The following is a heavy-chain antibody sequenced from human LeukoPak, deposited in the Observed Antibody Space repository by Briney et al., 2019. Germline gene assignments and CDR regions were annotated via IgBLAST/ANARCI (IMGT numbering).Heavy chain of an antibody. Sequence: GASVKVSCKASGYTFTSYYMHWVRQAPGQGLEWMGIINPSGGSTSYAQKFQGRVTMTRDMSTSTVYMELSSLRSEVTAVYYCAREVGATKSTTGVDYWGQGTLVTVSS. CDR3: AREVGATKSTTGVDY. CDR2: INPSGGST. CDR1: GYTFTSYY. D-gene: IGHD1-26*01. V-gene: IGHV1-46*01. J-gene: IGHJ4*02.